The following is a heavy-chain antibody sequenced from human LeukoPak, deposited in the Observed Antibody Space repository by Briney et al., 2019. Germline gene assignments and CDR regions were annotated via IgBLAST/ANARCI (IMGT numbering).Heavy chain of an antibody. V-gene: IGHV3-21*01. CDR1: GFTFSAYS. Sequence: PGGSLRLSCVVSGFTFSAYSVHWVRQAPGKGLEWVSSISSRSTYKHYADSVKGRFTISRDNAKNSLYLQMNSLRAEDTAVYYCARDTFIAVAGFDYWGQGTLVTVSS. CDR2: ISSRSTYK. CDR3: ARDTFIAVAGFDY. J-gene: IGHJ4*02. D-gene: IGHD6-19*01.